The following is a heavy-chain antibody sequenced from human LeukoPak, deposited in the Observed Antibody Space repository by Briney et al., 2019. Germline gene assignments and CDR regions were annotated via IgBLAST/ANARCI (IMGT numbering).Heavy chain of an antibody. CDR2: INSDGGRT. CDR1: GFTFSTYW. Sequence: PGGSLRLSCAASGFTFSTYWMHWVRQAPGKGLVWLSQINSDGGRTRYADSVKGRLTITRENAKNTVYLQMNSLRAEDTAMYYCARGRNGFFDYCGHGTLVTVSS. J-gene: IGHJ4*01. V-gene: IGHV3-74*01. D-gene: IGHD5-24*01. CDR3: ARGRNGFFDY.